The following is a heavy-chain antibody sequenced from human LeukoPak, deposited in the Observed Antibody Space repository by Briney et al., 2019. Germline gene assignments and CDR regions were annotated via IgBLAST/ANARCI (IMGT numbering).Heavy chain of an antibody. V-gene: IGHV4-61*02. Sequence: SQTLSLTCTVSVGSISSGNYLGGWIRRPGARGLEWVGRIYTCGSTSYNPPRKSRVTISVDKSKNQFSVKLSSVTAADTAVYYGARDIVRYCSGGSCYSELRRSDWFDPWGQGPLVTVST. D-gene: IGHD2-15*01. CDR3: ARDIVRYCSGGSCYSELRRSDWFDP. J-gene: IGHJ5*02. CDR2: IYTCGST. CDR1: VGSISSGNYL.